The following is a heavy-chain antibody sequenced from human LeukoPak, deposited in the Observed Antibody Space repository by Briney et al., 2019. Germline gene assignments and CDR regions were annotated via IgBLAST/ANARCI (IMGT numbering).Heavy chain of an antibody. CDR1: GGSISSYY. Sequence: SETLSLTCTVSGGSISSYYWSWIRQPPGKGLEWIGYIYYSGSTNYNPSLKSRVTISVDTSKNQFSLKLSSVTAAATAVYYCARVGGGSSWTYYYYYGMDVWGQGTTVTVSS. D-gene: IGHD6-13*01. J-gene: IGHJ6*02. V-gene: IGHV4-59*01. CDR2: IYYSGST. CDR3: ARVGGGSSWTYYYYYGMDV.